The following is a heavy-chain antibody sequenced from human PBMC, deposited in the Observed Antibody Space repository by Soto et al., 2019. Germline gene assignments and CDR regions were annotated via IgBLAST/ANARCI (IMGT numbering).Heavy chain of an antibody. CDR3: PTRRAYSNGAILGGTSFDP. CDR2: IYYNGDT. CDR1: GGAISSGANY. J-gene: IGHJ5*02. D-gene: IGHD4-4*01. V-gene: IGHV4-30-4*01. Sequence: QVQLQESGPGLVKPSQTLSLTCTVSGGAISSGANYWTWIRQSPGKGLEWIGYIYYNGDTNYNPSLKSRLTMSVHTSKDQFSLNLCSATAADTAVYYCPTRRAYSNGAILGGTSFDPWGQGTLVTVSS.